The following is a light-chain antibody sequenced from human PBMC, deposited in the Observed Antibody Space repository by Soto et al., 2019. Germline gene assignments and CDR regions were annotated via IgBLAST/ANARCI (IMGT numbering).Light chain of an antibody. J-gene: IGLJ3*02. V-gene: IGLV2-8*01. CDR1: SSDVGAYKY. CDR2: EVT. CDR3: TSYVGNDIWV. Sequence: QSALTQPPSASGSPGQSVTISCTGTSSDVGAYKYVSWYQQYPGKAPKLMIYEVTKRPAGVPDRFSGSKSGNTASLTVSGLQAEDEADYYGTSYVGNDIWVFGGGTKVHVL.